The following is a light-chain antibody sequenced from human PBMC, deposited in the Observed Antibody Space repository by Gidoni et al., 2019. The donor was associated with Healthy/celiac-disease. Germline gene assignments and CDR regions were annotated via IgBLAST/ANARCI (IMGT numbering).Light chain of an antibody. V-gene: IGKV3-11*01. CDR3: QQRSNWPPMYT. CDR1: QSVSRY. CDR2: DAS. J-gene: IGKJ2*01. Sequence: DIVLTQSPATLSLSPGERATLSCRASQSVSRYLAWYQQKPGQAPRLLIYDASNRATGIPARFSGSGSGTDFTLTISSLEPEDFAVYYCQQRSNWPPMYTFGQGTKLEIK.